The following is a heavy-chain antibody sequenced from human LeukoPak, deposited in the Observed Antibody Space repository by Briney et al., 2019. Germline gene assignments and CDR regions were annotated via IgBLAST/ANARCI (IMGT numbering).Heavy chain of an antibody. D-gene: IGHD4-17*01. Sequence: GGSLRLSCAASGFTFSSYEMNWVRQAPGKGLEWVSYISSSGSTIYYADSVKGRFTISRDNAKNSLYLQMNSLRAEDTAVYYCARVGNYGDYGGVDYWGQGTLVTVSS. V-gene: IGHV3-48*03. J-gene: IGHJ4*02. CDR2: ISSSGSTI. CDR1: GFTFSSYE. CDR3: ARVGNYGDYGGVDY.